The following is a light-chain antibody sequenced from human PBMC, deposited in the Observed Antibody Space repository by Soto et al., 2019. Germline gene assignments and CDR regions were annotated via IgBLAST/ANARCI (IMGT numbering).Light chain of an antibody. CDR1: NIGSKS. CDR2: YDS. Sequence: SYELTQPPSVSVAPGKTARITCGGNNIGSKSVHWYQQKPGQAPVLVIYYDSDRPSGIPERVSGSNSGNTATLTISRVEAGDEADYYCQVWDSSSYVFGTGTKLTVL. V-gene: IGLV3-21*04. J-gene: IGLJ1*01. CDR3: QVWDSSSYV.